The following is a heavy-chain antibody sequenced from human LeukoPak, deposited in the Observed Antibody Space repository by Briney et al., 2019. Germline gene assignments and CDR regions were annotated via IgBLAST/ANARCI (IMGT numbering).Heavy chain of an antibody. D-gene: IGHD1-26*01. CDR1: GGSFSDYF. J-gene: IGHJ4*02. Sequence: SETLSLTCAVYGGSFSDYFWSWIRQPPGKGLEWIGEINHSGSTNYNPSLKSRVTISVDTSKNQFSLKLSSVTAADTAVYYCARGNGNFDYWGQGTLVTVSS. CDR2: INHSGST. V-gene: IGHV4-34*01. CDR3: ARGNGNFDY.